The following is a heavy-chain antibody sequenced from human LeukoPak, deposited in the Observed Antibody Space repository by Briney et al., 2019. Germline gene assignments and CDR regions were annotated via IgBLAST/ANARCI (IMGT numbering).Heavy chain of an antibody. J-gene: IGHJ6*03. Sequence: GGSLRLSCVVSGLTFRSYWMTWVRQAPGKGPEWVANIKYDGSEKYYVDSVKGRFTISRDNVKNSLFLEMNSLRADDTAVYYCAKIEGSSWNLRDYYYYMDVWGKGTTVTVSS. CDR1: GLTFRSYW. CDR2: IKYDGSEK. V-gene: IGHV3-7*01. D-gene: IGHD1-1*01. CDR3: AKIEGSSWNLRDYYYYMDV.